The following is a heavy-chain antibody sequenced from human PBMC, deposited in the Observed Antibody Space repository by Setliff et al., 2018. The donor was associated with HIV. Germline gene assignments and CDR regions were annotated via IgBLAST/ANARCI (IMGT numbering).Heavy chain of an antibody. Sequence: PSETLSLTCAVSGGSISSSNWWSWVRQPPGKGLEWIGRIYTSGPRYNPSLENRVTISVDTSKSQFFLMLSSVTAADTAVYYCARASSDIPGVDSNYFDDWGQGTLVTVSS. J-gene: IGHJ4*02. V-gene: IGHV4-4*02. CDR2: IYTSGP. CDR1: GGSISSSNW. D-gene: IGHD2-2*01. CDR3: ARASSDIPGVDSNYFDD.